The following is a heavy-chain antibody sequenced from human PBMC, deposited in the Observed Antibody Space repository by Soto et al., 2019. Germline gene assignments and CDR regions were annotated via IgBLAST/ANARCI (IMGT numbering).Heavy chain of an antibody. CDR3: AREPVGPDWYFDL. V-gene: IGHV3-23*01. CDR1: GFTFRSYA. CDR2: ISGNGIST. Sequence: DVQLLESGGGLVQPGGSLRLSCAASGFTFRSYAMSWVRQAPGKGLEWVSGISGNGISTHYADSVKGRFTVSRDNSKNPLYLQMNSLRAEDTAVYNCAREPVGPDWYFDLWGRGTLVTVSS. J-gene: IGHJ2*01.